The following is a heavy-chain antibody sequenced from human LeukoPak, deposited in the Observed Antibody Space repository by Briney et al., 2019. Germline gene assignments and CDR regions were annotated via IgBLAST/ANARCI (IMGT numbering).Heavy chain of an antibody. Sequence: SETLSLTCAVYSGSFSGYNWNWIRQSPGKGLEWIGEINQSGRINCNPSLKSRVTISVDTSKNQFSLKLTSLTAADTAVYYCAREAAIATAIVWFDPWGQGTLVTVTS. CDR1: SGSFSGYN. D-gene: IGHD6-13*01. J-gene: IGHJ5*02. V-gene: IGHV4-34*01. CDR3: AREAAIATAIVWFDP. CDR2: INQSGRI.